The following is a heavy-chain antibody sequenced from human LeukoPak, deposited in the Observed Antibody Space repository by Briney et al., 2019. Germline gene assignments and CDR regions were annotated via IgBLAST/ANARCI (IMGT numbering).Heavy chain of an antibody. CDR3: ATAAIRDYMDV. D-gene: IGHD3-9*01. CDR2: FDPEDGET. V-gene: IGHV1-24*01. J-gene: IGHJ6*03. CDR1: GYTFTSYA. Sequence: ASVKVSCKASGYTFTSYAMNWVRQAPGKGLEWMGGFDPEDGETIYAQKFQGRVTMTEDTSTDTAYMELSSLRSEDTAVYYCATAAIRDYMDVWGKGTTVTVSS.